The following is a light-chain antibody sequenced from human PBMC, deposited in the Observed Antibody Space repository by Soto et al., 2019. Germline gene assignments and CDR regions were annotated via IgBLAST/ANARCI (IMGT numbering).Light chain of an antibody. V-gene: IGLV1-44*01. CDR1: SSNIGSNT. CDR2: SNN. CDR3: VAWDDSLNGYVV. Sequence: QSVLTQPPSASGTPGQGVTISCSGSSSNIGSNTVNWYQQLPGTAPKLVIYSNNQRPSGVPDRFSGSKSGTSASLAISGLQSEDEADYYCVAWDDSLNGYVVFGGGTK. J-gene: IGLJ2*01.